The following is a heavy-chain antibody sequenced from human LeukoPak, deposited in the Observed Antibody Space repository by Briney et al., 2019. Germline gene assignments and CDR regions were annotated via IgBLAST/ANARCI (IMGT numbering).Heavy chain of an antibody. J-gene: IGHJ4*02. Sequence: PSETLSLTCAVYGGSFSGYYWSWIRQPPGKGLEWIGEINHSGSTNYNPSLKSRVTISVDTSKNQFSLKLSSVTAADTAAYYCARGSGYYGSGSYRGRYFDYWGQGTLVTVSS. CDR3: ARGSGYYGSGSYRGRYFDY. V-gene: IGHV4-34*01. CDR2: INHSGST. D-gene: IGHD3-10*01. CDR1: GGSFSGYY.